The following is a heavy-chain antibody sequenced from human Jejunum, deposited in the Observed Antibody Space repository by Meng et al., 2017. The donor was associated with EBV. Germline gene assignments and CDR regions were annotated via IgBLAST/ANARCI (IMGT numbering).Heavy chain of an antibody. V-gene: IGHV4-4*02. D-gene: IGHD1-14*01. J-gene: IGHJ4*02. CDR1: TDFISSYEW. CDR3: ARASSERLLDY. Sequence: VQLQESGPGLVKPSGTLSLTCAVSTDFISSYEWWSWVRQPPGKGLEWLGEINQVGSTYYNPSLKSRVTISIDTSKRQFSLRLNSMTAADTAAYYCARASSERLLDYWGQGTLVTVSS. CDR2: INQVGST.